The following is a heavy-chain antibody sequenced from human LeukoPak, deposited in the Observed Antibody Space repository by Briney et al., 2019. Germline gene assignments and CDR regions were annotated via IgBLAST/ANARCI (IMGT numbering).Heavy chain of an antibody. Sequence: SETLSLTCTVSGGSISSSGYYWGWIRQPPEKGLEWIGSIYYSGSTYYNPSLKSRVTISVDTSKNQFSLKLNSVTAADTAVYYCARLERAVRSGYCSGGNCYYYFGMDVWGQGTTVTVSS. J-gene: IGHJ6*02. CDR3: ARLERAVRSGYCSGGNCYYYFGMDV. V-gene: IGHV4-39*01. CDR2: IYYSGST. D-gene: IGHD2-15*01. CDR1: GGSISSSGYY.